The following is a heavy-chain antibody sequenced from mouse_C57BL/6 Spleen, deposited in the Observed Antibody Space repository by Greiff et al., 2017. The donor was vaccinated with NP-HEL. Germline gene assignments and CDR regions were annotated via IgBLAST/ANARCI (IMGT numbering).Heavy chain of an antibody. CDR3: ARSWDPFYFDY. CDR1: GYAFSSSW. CDR2: IYPGDGDT. D-gene: IGHD4-1*01. V-gene: IGHV1-82*01. J-gene: IGHJ2*01. Sequence: VQLQQSGPELVKPGASVKISCKASGYAFSSSWMNWVKQRPGKGLEWIGRIYPGDGDTNYNGKFKGKATLTADKSSSTAYMQLSSLTSEDSAVYCGARSWDPFYFDYWGQGTTLTVSS.